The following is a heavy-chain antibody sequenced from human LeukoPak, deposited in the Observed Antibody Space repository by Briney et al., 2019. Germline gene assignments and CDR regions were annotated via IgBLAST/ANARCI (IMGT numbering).Heavy chain of an antibody. CDR1: GYTFTSYY. CDR2: INPSGGST. J-gene: IGHJ4*02. V-gene: IGHV1-46*01. CDR3: ASGNYYDSSGYPLFDY. Sequence: ASVNVSCKASGYTFTSYYMHWVRQAPGQGLEWMGIINPSGGSTSYAQKFQGRVTMTRDTSTSTVYMELSSLRSEDTAVYYCASGNYYDSSGYPLFDYWGQGTLVTVSS. D-gene: IGHD3-22*01.